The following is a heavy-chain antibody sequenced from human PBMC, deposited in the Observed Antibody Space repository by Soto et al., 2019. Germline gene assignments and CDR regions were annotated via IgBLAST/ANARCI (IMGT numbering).Heavy chain of an antibody. D-gene: IGHD6-13*01. V-gene: IGHV3-7*01. CDR3: AREEQQLVLWYYYYYMDV. CDR1: GFTFSSYW. J-gene: IGHJ6*03. Sequence: GGSLRLSCAASGFTFSSYWMSWVRQAPGKGLEWVANIKQDGSEKYYVDSVKGRFTISRDNAKNSLYLQMNSLRAEDTAVYYCAREEQQLVLWYYYYYMDVWGKGTTVTVSS. CDR2: IKQDGSEK.